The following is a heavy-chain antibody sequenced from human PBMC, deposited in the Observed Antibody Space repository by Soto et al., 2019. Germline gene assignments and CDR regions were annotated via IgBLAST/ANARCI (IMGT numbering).Heavy chain of an antibody. V-gene: IGHV3-66*01. CDR1: GFIVSDKY. CDR2: VYRDGSA. CDR3: AKEEGFCSGGTCFYYGLDV. D-gene: IGHD2-15*01. Sequence: EVQLVESGGGLVQPGGSLRLSCAASGFIVSDKYMYWVRQAPGKGLEWVSVVYRDGSAYYADSLKGKFTISRDSSRNTLYLQRNSLRADDTAVYYCAKEEGFCSGGTCFYYGLDVWGQGTTVTVSS. J-gene: IGHJ6*02.